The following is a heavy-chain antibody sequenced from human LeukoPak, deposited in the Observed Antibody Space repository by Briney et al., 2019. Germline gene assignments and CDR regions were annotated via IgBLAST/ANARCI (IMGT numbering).Heavy chain of an antibody. CDR3: ARPHDYHYFDY. D-gene: IGHD4-11*01. CDR1: GFTFSSYG. J-gene: IGHJ4*02. Sequence: GGSLRLSCAAPGFTFSSYGMHWVRQAPGKGLEWVAVIWYDGSNKYYADSVKGRFTISRDNSKNTLYLQMNSLRAEDTAVYYCARPHDYHYFDYWGQGTLVTVSS. V-gene: IGHV3-33*01. CDR2: IWYDGSNK.